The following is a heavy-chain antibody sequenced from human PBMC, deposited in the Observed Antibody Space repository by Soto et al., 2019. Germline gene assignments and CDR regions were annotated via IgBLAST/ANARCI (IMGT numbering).Heavy chain of an antibody. CDR2: INHSAST. CDR3: ASGRSRYSNTFHTWLDP. J-gene: IGHJ5*02. Sequence: SETLSLTCAVYGESLSGFHWNWIRQPPGKGLEWIGEINHSASTSYSPSLESRVTISRDTSRNQFSLKLCSVTAADTAVYYCASGRSRYSNTFHTWLDPWGQGGLVTVSS. CDR1: GESLSGFH. V-gene: IGHV4-34*01. D-gene: IGHD2-2*01.